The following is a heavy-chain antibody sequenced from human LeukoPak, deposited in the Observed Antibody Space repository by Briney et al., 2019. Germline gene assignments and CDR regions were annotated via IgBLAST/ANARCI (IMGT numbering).Heavy chain of an antibody. CDR3: ARETLYGQIDY. CDR1: GDTVSSNSAA. Sequence: SQTLSLTCAISGDTVSSNSAAWHWIRQSPSRGLEWLGRTYCRSKCYNGYAVSVKSRITINPDTSKNQFSLQLNSVTPEDTALYYCARETLYGQIDYWGQGTLVTVSS. CDR2: TYCRSKCYN. V-gene: IGHV6-1*01. D-gene: IGHD3-10*01. J-gene: IGHJ4*02.